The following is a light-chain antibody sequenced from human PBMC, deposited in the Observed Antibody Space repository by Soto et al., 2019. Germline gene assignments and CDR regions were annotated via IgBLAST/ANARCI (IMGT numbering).Light chain of an antibody. CDR1: QRVYNN. CDR3: QQYNNWPPVT. J-gene: IGKJ3*01. Sequence: MMPSAPTRAVSERDGAPRCCRSSQRVYNNLAWYQQNPGQAPRLLIYGASTRATGIPARFSGSGSGTELSLTSIRLQSEDFAVYSCQQYNNWPPVTFGPGTKVDIK. CDR2: GAS. V-gene: IGKV3-15*01.